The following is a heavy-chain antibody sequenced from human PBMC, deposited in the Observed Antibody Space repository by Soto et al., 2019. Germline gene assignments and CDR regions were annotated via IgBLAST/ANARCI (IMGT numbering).Heavy chain of an antibody. J-gene: IGHJ4*02. CDR3: ARTPGYSSSWYFDY. V-gene: IGHV3-66*01. CDR1: GFTVSSNY. CDR2: IYSGGST. D-gene: IGHD6-13*01. Sequence: HPGGSLRLSCAASGFTVSSNYMSWVRQAPGKGLEWVSVIYSGGSTYYADSVKGRFTISRDNSKNTLYLQMNSLRAEDTAVYYCARTPGYSSSWYFDYWGQGTLVTVS.